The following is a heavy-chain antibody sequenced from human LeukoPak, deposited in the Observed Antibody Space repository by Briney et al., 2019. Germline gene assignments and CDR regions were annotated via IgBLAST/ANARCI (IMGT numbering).Heavy chain of an antibody. D-gene: IGHD1-26*01. V-gene: IGHV4-59*01. CDR1: GVSISSYY. CDR2: IYYSGST. CDR3: ARDGPVSGSSPYYYYYYMDV. J-gene: IGHJ6*03. Sequence: SETLSLTCTASGVSISSYYWSWIRQPPGKGLEWIGYIYYSGSTNYNPSLKSRVTISVDTSKNQFSLKLSSVTAADTAVYYCARDGPVSGSSPYYYYYYMDVWAKGPRSPSP.